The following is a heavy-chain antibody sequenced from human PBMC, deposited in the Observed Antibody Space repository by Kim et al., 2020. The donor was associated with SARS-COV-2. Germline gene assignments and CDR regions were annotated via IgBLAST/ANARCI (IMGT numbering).Heavy chain of an antibody. Sequence: SETLSLTCTVSGGSISSSFNYWGWIRQPPGKGLEWIGSVYHSGSTYDSPSLKSRVTVSVDTSKNEFYLKVTSVTAADTAVYFCARPPHGSSGYVDSWGPGILVTVSS. CDR1: GGSISSSFNY. CDR3: ARPPHGSSGYVDS. J-gene: IGHJ4*02. D-gene: IGHD3-22*01. V-gene: IGHV4-39*01. CDR2: VYHSGST.